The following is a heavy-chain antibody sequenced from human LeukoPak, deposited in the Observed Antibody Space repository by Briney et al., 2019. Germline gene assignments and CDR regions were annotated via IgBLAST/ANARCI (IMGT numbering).Heavy chain of an antibody. CDR2: IYSGGST. J-gene: IGHJ4*02. D-gene: IGHD4-17*01. Sequence: GRSLTLSFSLFGLSASINNMSSVRHTPRGRLGWGSVIYSGGSTYYADSVKGRFTISRHNAKNTLYLQMNSLGADDAAVYYCARGSRYGDYKGSPLDYWGQGTLVTVSS. CDR3: ARGSRYGDYKGSPLDY. V-gene: IGHV3-53*04. CDR1: GLSASINN.